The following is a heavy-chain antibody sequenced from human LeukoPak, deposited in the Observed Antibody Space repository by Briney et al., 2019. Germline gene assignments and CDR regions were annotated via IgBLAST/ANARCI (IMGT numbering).Heavy chain of an antibody. V-gene: IGHV1-18*01. J-gene: IGHJ5*02. CDR3: ARATTTVTTLTTRYNWFDP. CDR2: ISAYNGNT. D-gene: IGHD4-17*01. CDR1: GYTFSNYG. Sequence: ASVKISCKASGYTFSNYGISWMRQAPGQGLEWMGWISAYNGNTNYAQKLQGRVTMTTDTSTSTAYMELRSLRSDDTAVYYCARATTTVTTLTTRYNWFDPWGQGTLVTVSS.